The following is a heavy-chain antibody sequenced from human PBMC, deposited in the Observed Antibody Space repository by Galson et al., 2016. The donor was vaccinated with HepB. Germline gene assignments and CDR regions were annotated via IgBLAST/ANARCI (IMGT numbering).Heavy chain of an antibody. J-gene: IGHJ6*02. CDR2: ISASSGTI. Sequence: SLRLSCAASGFRFSDYNMNWVRQAPGRGLEGVAYISASSGTIYYADSVKGRFTISRDNANNSLSLQMNSLRAEDTAFYYCARPYTYYFGSGSYFDVLHYGMDVWGQGTT. D-gene: IGHD3-10*01. V-gene: IGHV3-48*01. CDR3: ARPYTYYFGSGSYFDVLHYGMDV. CDR1: GFRFSDYN.